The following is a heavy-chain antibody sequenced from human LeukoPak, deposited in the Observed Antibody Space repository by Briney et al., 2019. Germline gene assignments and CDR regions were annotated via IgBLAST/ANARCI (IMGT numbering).Heavy chain of an antibody. D-gene: IGHD3-22*01. Sequence: TSETLSLTCAVYGGSFSGYYWSWIRQPPGKGLEWIGEINHSGSTNYNPSLKSRVTISVDTSKNQFSLKLSSVTAADTAVYYCARRRRYYDSSGYYGDRFDYWGQGTLVTVSS. V-gene: IGHV4-34*01. J-gene: IGHJ4*02. CDR1: GGSFSGYY. CDR3: ARRRRYYDSSGYYGDRFDY. CDR2: INHSGST.